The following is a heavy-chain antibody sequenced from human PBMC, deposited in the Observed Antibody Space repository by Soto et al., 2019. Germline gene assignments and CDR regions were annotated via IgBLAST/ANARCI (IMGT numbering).Heavy chain of an antibody. Sequence: SVKVSCKASGGTFSSYAISWVRQAPGQGLEWMGGIIPIFGTANYAQKFQGRVTITADESTSTAYMELSSLRSEDTAVYYCARGVNYYDSSGFDYWGQGTLVTVSS. CDR3: ARGVNYYDSSGFDY. CDR2: IIPIFGTA. CDR1: GGTFSSYA. V-gene: IGHV1-69*13. D-gene: IGHD3-22*01. J-gene: IGHJ4*02.